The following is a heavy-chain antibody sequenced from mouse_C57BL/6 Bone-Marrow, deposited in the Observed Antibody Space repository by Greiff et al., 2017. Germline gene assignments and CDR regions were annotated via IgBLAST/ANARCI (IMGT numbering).Heavy chain of an antibody. CDR3: TTTAMGY. V-gene: IGHV14-4*01. CDR1: GFNIKDDY. Sequence: EVKLQESGAELVRPGASVKLSCTASGFNIKDDYMHWVKQRPEQGLEWIGWIDPENGDTEYASKFQGKATITADTSSNTAYLQLSSLTSEDTAVYYCTTTAMGYWGQGTSVTVSS. J-gene: IGHJ4*01. CDR2: IDPENGDT.